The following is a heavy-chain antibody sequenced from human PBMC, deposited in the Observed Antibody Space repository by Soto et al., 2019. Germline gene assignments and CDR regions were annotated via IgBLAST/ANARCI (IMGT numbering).Heavy chain of an antibody. J-gene: IGHJ6*02. CDR2: IKSKTDGGTI. V-gene: IGHV3-15*01. D-gene: IGHD6-13*01. Sequence: LRLSCAASGLTFRNAWMTWVRQAPGKGLEWVGRIKSKTDGGTIDYAAPVKGRFTISRDDSRNTLYLQMNSLKSEDTAAYYCTSSLAAVGNDYYYYGMDVWGQGTTVTVSS. CDR1: GLTFRNAW. CDR3: TSSLAAVGNDYYYYGMDV.